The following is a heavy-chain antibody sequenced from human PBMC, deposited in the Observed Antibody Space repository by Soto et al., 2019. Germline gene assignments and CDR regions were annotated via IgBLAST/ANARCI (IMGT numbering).Heavy chain of an antibody. V-gene: IGHV4-39*01. Sequence: QLQLQESGPGLVKPSETLSLTCTVSGGSISSSSYYWGWIRQPPGKGLEWIGSIYYSGSTYYNPSLKSRVTISVDTSKNQFSLKLSSVTAADTAVYYCARHRRATVTTEFFGWWGQGTLVTVSS. J-gene: IGHJ4*02. CDR2: IYYSGST. CDR3: ARHRRATVTTEFFGW. CDR1: GGSISSSSYY. D-gene: IGHD4-17*01.